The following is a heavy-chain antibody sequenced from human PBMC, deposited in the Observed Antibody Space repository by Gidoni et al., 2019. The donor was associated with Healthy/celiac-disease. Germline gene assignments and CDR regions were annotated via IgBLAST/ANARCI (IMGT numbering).Heavy chain of an antibody. D-gene: IGHD6-19*01. J-gene: IGHJ4*02. Sequence: VQLQESRPGLVKPSETLSPTCTVSGGSISSYYWSWIRQPPGKGLEWIGYIYYSGSTNYNPSLKSRVTISVDTSKNQFSLKLSSVTAADTAVYYCARASDSSGWTGYFDYWGQGTLVTVSS. CDR3: ARASDSSGWTGYFDY. CDR2: IYYSGST. V-gene: IGHV4-59*01. CDR1: GGSISSYY.